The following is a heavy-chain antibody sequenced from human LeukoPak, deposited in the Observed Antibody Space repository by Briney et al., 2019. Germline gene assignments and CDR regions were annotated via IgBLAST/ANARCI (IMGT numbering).Heavy chain of an antibody. J-gene: IGHJ4*02. Sequence: GGSLRLSCAASGFTFSGYEMNWVRQAPGKGLEWVSYISSSGSTIYYADSVKGRFTISRDNAKNSLYLQMNSLRAEDTAVYYCARGPYYGDYTPDYWGQGTLVTVSS. D-gene: IGHD4-17*01. CDR3: ARGPYYGDYTPDY. CDR2: ISSSGSTI. V-gene: IGHV3-48*03. CDR1: GFTFSGYE.